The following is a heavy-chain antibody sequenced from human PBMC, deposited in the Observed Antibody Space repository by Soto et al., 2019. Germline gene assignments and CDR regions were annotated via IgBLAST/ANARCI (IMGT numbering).Heavy chain of an antibody. CDR1: GFTFSSYG. V-gene: IGHV3-33*01. Sequence: GGSLRLSCAASGFTFSSYGMHWVRQAPGKGLEWVAVIWYDGSNKYYADSVKGRFTISRDNSKNTLYLQMNSLRAEDTAVYYCARPRGYSGYGYDYWGQGTLVTVSS. J-gene: IGHJ4*02. CDR3: ARPRGYSGYGYDY. D-gene: IGHD5-12*01. CDR2: IWYDGSNK.